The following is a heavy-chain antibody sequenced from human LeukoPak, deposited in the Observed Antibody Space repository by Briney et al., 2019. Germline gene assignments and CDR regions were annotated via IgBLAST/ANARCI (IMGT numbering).Heavy chain of an antibody. CDR2: IYYSGST. V-gene: IGHV4-30-4*01. J-gene: IGHJ4*02. CDR1: GGSISSGDYY. D-gene: IGHD4-23*01. Sequence: PSETLSLTCTVSGGSISSGDYYWSWIRQPPGKGLEWIGYIYYSGSTYYNPSLKSRVTISVDTSKNQFSLKLNSVTAADTAVYYCARNSPYFDYWGQGNLVTVSS. CDR3: ARNSPYFDY.